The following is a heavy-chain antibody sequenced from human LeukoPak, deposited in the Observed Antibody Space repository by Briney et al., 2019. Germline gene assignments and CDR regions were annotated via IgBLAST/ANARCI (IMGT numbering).Heavy chain of an antibody. CDR1: GGTFSSYA. V-gene: IGHV1-69*05. CDR3: ARDRGVEMATITWSYFDY. J-gene: IGHJ4*02. Sequence: SVKVSCKAAGGTFSSYAISWVRQAPGQGLEWMGGIIPIFGTANYAQKFQGRVRITTDESTSTAYMELSSLRSKDTAVYYCARDRGVEMATITWSYFDYWGQGTLVTVSS. D-gene: IGHD5-24*01. CDR2: IIPIFGTA.